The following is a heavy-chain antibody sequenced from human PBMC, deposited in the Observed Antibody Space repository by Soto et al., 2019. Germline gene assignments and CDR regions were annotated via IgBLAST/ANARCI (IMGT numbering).Heavy chain of an antibody. Sequence: QVQLVQSGAEVKKPGSSVRVSCKTSGDSFSKYTVNWVRQAPRQGLEWMGGFIPRFGTTNFAPTLQGRVTITADQSMNTVYMELSSLRSEDTALNSGARGRGLYNSGRSQLDSWGQGTLVTVSS. D-gene: IGHD1-1*01. CDR2: FIPRFGTT. CDR1: GDSFSKYT. CDR3: ARGRGLYNSGRSQLDS. V-gene: IGHV1-69*01. J-gene: IGHJ4*02.